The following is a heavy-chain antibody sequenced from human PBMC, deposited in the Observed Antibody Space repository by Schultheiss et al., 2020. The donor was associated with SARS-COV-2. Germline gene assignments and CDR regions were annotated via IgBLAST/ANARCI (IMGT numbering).Heavy chain of an antibody. D-gene: IGHD3-10*01. V-gene: IGHV3-11*06. CDR3: ARGGGSGTKYYYGMDV. CDR1: GFTFSDYY. CDR2: ISSSSSYT. J-gene: IGHJ6*02. Sequence: GGSLRLSCAASGFTFSDYYMSWIRQAPGKGLEWVSYISSSSSYTNYADSVKGRFTISRDNAKNSLYLQMNSLRDEDTAVYYCARGGGSGTKYYYGMDVWGQGTTVTVSS.